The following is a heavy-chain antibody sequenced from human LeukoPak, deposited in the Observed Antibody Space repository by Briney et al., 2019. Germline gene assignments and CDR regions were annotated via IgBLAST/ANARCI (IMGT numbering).Heavy chain of an antibody. V-gene: IGHV3-53*01. CDR3: ASLLGFYYFDY. CDR1: GFTVSSKY. Sequence: QPGGSLRLSCAASGFTVSSKYVSWVRQAPGKGLEWVSVIYSGGSTYYTDSVKGRFTISRDNSKNTVYLQMNSLRAEDTAVYYCASLLGFYYFDYWGQGTLVTVSS. D-gene: IGHD3-3*01. CDR2: IYSGGST. J-gene: IGHJ4*02.